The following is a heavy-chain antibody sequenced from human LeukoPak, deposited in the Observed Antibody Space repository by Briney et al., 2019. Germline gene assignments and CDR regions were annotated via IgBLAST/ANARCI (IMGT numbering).Heavy chain of an antibody. J-gene: IGHJ4*02. Sequence: PGGSLRLSCAASGFTVSSNYMSWVRQAPGKGLEWVANIKQDGSETYYVDSVKGRLTISRDNSKNTLYLQMNSLRVEDTAVYYCAKDTGDYLYYFDYWGQGTLVTVSS. CDR2: IKQDGSET. CDR3: AKDTGDYLYYFDY. CDR1: GFTVSSNY. V-gene: IGHV3-7*03. D-gene: IGHD4-17*01.